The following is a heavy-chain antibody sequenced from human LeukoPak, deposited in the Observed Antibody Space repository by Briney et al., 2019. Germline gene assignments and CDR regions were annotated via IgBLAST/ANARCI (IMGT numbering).Heavy chain of an antibody. V-gene: IGHV3-23*01. CDR3: AKVIVSVDTAIDY. CDR1: GFTFSSYA. D-gene: IGHD5-18*01. Sequence: GGSLTLSCAPSGFTFSSYAMTWVRQAPGQGLEWVSGNSGSGGSTYYADSVKGRFTISRDNSKNTLYLQMNSLRAEDTAVYYCAKVIVSVDTAIDYWGQGTLVTVSS. J-gene: IGHJ4*02. CDR2: NSGSGGST.